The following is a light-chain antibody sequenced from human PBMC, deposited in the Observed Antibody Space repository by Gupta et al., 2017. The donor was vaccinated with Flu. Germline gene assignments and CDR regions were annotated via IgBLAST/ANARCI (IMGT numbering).Light chain of an antibody. CDR2: EVT. CDR1: STDVGRHDY. Sequence: QSALTQPASVSGSPGQSITISCIGTSTDVGRHDYVSWYQQHPGKVPKVMIYEVTNRPSGVSNRFSGSKSGNTAALTISGLQAEDEADYYCSSYTDISSRKVIFGGGTKLTVL. J-gene: IGLJ2*01. V-gene: IGLV2-14*01. CDR3: SSYTDISSRKVI.